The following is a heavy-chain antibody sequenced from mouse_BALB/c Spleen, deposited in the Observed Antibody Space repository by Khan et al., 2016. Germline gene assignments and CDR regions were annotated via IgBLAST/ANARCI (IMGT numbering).Heavy chain of an antibody. CDR1: GYSITSDYA. CDR3: ARCITTRFMDY. V-gene: IGHV3-2*02. J-gene: IGHJ4*01. D-gene: IGHD1-2*01. Sequence: EVQLQESGPGLVKPSQSLSLTCTVTGYSITSDYAWNWIRQFPGNKLEWMGYISYSGSTSYNPSLKSRISITRDTSKNQFFLQLNSVTTEDTATYYCARCITTRFMDYWGQGTSVTVSS. CDR2: ISYSGST.